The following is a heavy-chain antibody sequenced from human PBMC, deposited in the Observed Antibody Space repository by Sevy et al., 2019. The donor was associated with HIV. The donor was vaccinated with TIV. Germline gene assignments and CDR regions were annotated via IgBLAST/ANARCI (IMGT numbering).Heavy chain of an antibody. CDR1: GFTFSGYA. CDR3: ARAGDYGDYHFDY. V-gene: IGHV3-30-3*01. Sequence: GGSLRLSCAASGFTFSGYAMHWVRQTPGEGLEWVAVISDDGSNKYYADSVMGRFTISRDYSKNTLFLQMNSLKAEDTTVYYCARAGDYGDYHFDYWGQGTLVSVSS. D-gene: IGHD4-17*01. J-gene: IGHJ4*02. CDR2: ISDDGSNK.